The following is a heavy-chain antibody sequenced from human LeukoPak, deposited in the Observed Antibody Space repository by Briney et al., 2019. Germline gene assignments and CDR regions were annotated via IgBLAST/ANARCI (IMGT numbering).Heavy chain of an antibody. J-gene: IGHJ4*02. V-gene: IGHV4-59*01. Sequence: SETLSLTCTVSGGSISSYYWSWIRQPPGKGLEWIGYIYYSGSTNYNPSLKSRVTISVDTSKNQFSLKLSSVTAADTAVYYCAREGYYDSSGYYLYFDYWGQGTLVTVSS. CDR2: IYYSGST. CDR3: AREGYYDSSGYYLYFDY. D-gene: IGHD3-22*01. CDR1: GGSISSYY.